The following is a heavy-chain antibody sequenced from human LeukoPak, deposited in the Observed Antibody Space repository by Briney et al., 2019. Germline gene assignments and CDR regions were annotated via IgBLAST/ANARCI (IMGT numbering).Heavy chain of an antibody. D-gene: IGHD2-2*01. J-gene: IGHJ4*02. CDR1: GFTFSSYG. CDR3: AQGRVRGSSTSLGY. V-gene: IGHV3-30*02. CDR2: IRYDGSNK. Sequence: GGSLRLSCGASGFTFSSYGMHWVRQAPGKGLEWVAFIRYDGSNKYYADSVKGRFTISRDNSKNTLYLQMNSLRAEDTAVYYCAQGRVRGSSTSLGYWGQGTLVTVSS.